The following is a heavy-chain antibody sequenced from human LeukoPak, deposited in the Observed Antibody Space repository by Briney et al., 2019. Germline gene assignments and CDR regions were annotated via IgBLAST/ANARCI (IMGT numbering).Heavy chain of an antibody. CDR3: ARAGYSSSD. D-gene: IGHD6-6*01. V-gene: IGHV3-48*03. Sequence: GGSLRLSCAASGFTFSSYEMNWVRQAPGKGLEWVSYISSSGSTIYYADSVKGRFTISRDSAKNSLYLQMNSLRAEDTAVYYCARAGYSSSDWGQGTLVTVSS. J-gene: IGHJ4*02. CDR1: GFTFSSYE. CDR2: ISSSGSTI.